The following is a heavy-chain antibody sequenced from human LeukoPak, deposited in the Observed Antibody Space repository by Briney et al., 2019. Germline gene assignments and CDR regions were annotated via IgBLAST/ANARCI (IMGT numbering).Heavy chain of an antibody. J-gene: IGHJ5*02. V-gene: IGHV4-59*01. Sequence: SGTLSLTCTVSGGSISSYYWSWIRQPPGKGLEWIGYIYYSGSTNYNPSLKSRVTISVDTSKNQFSLKLSSVTAADTAVYYCARGASSRDWFDPWGQGTLVTVSS. CDR1: GGSISSYY. CDR2: IYYSGST. CDR3: ARGASSRDWFDP.